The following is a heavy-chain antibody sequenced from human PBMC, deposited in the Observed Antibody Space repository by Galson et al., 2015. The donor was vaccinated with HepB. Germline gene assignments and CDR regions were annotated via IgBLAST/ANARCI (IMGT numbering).Heavy chain of an antibody. CDR1: GYTFTSYG. D-gene: IGHD5-12*01. Sequence: SVKVSCKASGYTFTSYGISWVRQAPGQGLEWMGWISAYNGNTNYAQKLQGRVTMTTDTSTSTAYMELRSLRSDDTAVYYCARDTVATILGDAFDIWGQGTMVTVSS. CDR2: ISAYNGNT. CDR3: ARDTVATILGDAFDI. V-gene: IGHV1-18*01. J-gene: IGHJ3*02.